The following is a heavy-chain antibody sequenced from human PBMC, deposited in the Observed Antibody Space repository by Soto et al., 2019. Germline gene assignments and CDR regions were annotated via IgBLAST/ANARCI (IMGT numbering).Heavy chain of an antibody. D-gene: IGHD1-26*01. CDR2: ISNDGNDE. CDR3: AKDIHSGSNHLGADY. CDR1: GFVFSNYG. Sequence: QVQVVESGGGVVQPGRSLRLSCAASGFVFSNYGMHWVRQAPGKGLEWVAVISNDGNDEYYRDSVKGRFTISRDNSKNTVYLQMKTLNTEDTALYYCAKDIHSGSNHLGADYWGQGTLVTVSS. V-gene: IGHV3-30*18. J-gene: IGHJ4*02.